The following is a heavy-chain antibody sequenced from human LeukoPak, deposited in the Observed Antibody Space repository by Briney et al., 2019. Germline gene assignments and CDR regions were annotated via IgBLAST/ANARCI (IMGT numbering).Heavy chain of an antibody. Sequence: GGSLRLSCAASGFTFSSYAMSWVRQAPGKGLEWVSAISGSGGSTYHADSVKGRFTISRDNSKNTLYLQMNSLRAEDTAVYYCAKDLHSSGWLYYYDMDVWGQGTTLTVSS. CDR1: GFTFSSYA. CDR2: ISGSGGST. D-gene: IGHD6-19*01. V-gene: IGHV3-23*01. CDR3: AKDLHSSGWLYYYDMDV. J-gene: IGHJ6*02.